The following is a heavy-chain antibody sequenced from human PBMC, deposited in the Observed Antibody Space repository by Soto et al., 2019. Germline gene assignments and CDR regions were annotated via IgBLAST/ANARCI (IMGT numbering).Heavy chain of an antibody. J-gene: IGHJ5*02. CDR1: GGTFSSYA. D-gene: IGHD5-18*01. CDR2: IIPIFGTA. CDR3: ARDDVDTVPAGWFDP. Sequence: SVKNSCKASGGTFSSYAISWVRQAPGQGLEWMGGIIPIFGTANYAQKFQGRVTITADKSTSTAYMELSSLRSEDTAVYYCARDDVDTVPAGWFDPWGQGTLVTVS. V-gene: IGHV1-69*06.